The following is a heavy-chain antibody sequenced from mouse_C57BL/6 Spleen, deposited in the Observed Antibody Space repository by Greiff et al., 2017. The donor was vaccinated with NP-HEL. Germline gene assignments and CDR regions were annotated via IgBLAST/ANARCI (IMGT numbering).Heavy chain of an antibody. Sequence: QVQLQQPGAELVMPGASVKLSCKASGYTFTSYWMHWVKQRPGQGLEWIGNINPSNGGTNYNEKFKSKATLTVDKSSSTAYMQLSSLTSEDSAVYYCVRSGLRQAGDYWGQGTTLTVSS. CDR1: GYTFTSYW. V-gene: IGHV1-53*01. D-gene: IGHD2-4*01. J-gene: IGHJ2*01. CDR3: VRSGLRQAGDY. CDR2: INPSNGGT.